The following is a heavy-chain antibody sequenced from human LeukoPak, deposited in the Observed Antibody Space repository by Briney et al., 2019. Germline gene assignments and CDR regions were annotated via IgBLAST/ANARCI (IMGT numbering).Heavy chain of an antibody. Sequence: GGSLRLSCAASGFTFSNAWMSWIRQAPGKGLEWVGRIKSKTDGGTTDYAAPVKGRFTISRDDSKNTLYLQMNSLKTEDTAVYYCTTDGVGVEGATYDNWGQGTLVSVSS. CDR1: GFTFSNAW. V-gene: IGHV3-15*01. CDR3: TTDGVGVEGATYDN. D-gene: IGHD2-8*01. CDR2: IKSKTDGGTT. J-gene: IGHJ4*02.